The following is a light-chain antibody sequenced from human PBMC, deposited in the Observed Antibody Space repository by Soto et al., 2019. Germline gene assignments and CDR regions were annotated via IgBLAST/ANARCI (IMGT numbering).Light chain of an antibody. CDR1: EGISDY. CDR2: AAS. V-gene: IGKV1-27*01. J-gene: IGKJ4*01. Sequence: DIQMTQSPSSLSASVGDRVTITCRASEGISDYLAWYQQRPGKLPKLLIYAASSLQSGVPARFSGRRSGTDLTLTINSLQPEDVATYYCQKYNPAPLTFGGGTKVEI. CDR3: QKYNPAPLT.